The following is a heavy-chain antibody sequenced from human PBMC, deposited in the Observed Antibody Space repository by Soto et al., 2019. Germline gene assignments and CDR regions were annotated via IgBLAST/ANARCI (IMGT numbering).Heavy chain of an antibody. CDR1: GYSFTSNW. V-gene: IGHV5-51*01. D-gene: IGHD3-22*01. Sequence: GESLKISCKGSGYSFTSNWIGWVRQMPGKGLEWVGIIYPGDSDTRYSPSFQGQVTISADKSITTAYLQWSSLKASDTAMYYCASRKLDTSGFDLGYCGQGHLVTVSS. CDR3: ASRKLDTSGFDLGY. J-gene: IGHJ4*02. CDR2: IYPGDSDT.